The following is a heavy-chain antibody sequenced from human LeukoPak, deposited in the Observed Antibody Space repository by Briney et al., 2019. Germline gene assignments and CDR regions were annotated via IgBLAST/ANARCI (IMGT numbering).Heavy chain of an antibody. Sequence: PSETLSLTCTVSGGSISSYYWSWIRQPPGKGLEWIGYIYYSGSTNYNPSLKSRVTISVDTSKNQSSLKLSSVTAADTAVYYCAGVNPLGELFWGQGTLVTVSS. CDR3: AGVNPLGELF. CDR2: IYYSGST. D-gene: IGHD3-16*01. J-gene: IGHJ4*02. V-gene: IGHV4-59*08. CDR1: GGSISSYY.